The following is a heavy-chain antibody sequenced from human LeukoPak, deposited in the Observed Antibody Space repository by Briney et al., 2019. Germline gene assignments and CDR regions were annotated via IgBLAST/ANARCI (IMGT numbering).Heavy chain of an antibody. CDR2: ISGSTGST. V-gene: IGHV1-18*01. CDR1: GYSFSSYG. J-gene: IGHJ5*02. CDR3: ARVGRDCSSINCYWADWFDP. D-gene: IGHD2-2*01. Sequence: ASVKVSCKASGYSFSSYGISWVREAPGQGPEWMGWISGSTGSTHYAQIVKGRVTMTTDAYTGTAYMELRRLRSDDTAVYYCARVGRDCSSINCYWADWFDPWGQGTLVIVSS.